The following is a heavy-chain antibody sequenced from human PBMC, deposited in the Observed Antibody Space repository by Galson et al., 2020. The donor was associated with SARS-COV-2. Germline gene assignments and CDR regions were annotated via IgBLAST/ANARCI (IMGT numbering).Heavy chain of an antibody. J-gene: IGHJ6*03. CDR2: IYYSGST. CDR1: GGSVSSGSYY. D-gene: IGHD3-10*01. CDR3: ARRPLSDFYYVDV. V-gene: IGHV4-61*01. Sequence: SETLSLTCTVSGGSVSSGSYYWSWIRQPPGKGLEWIGYIYYSGSTNYNPSLKSRVTISVDTSKNQFSLKLSPVTAADTAVYYCARRPLSDFYYVDVWGKGTTVTVSS.